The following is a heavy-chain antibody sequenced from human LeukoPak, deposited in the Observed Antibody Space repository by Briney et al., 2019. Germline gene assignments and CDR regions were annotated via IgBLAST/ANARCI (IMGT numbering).Heavy chain of an antibody. CDR3: ARKRYYYGSGSYYADY. CDR2: ISSSSSTI. V-gene: IGHV3-48*01. J-gene: IGHJ4*02. D-gene: IGHD3-10*01. CDR1: GFTFSSYS. Sequence: GGSLRLSCAASGFTFSSYSRNWVRQAPGKGLEWVSYISSSSSTIYYADSVKGRFTISRDNAKKSLYLQMNSLRAEDTAVYYCARKRYYYGSGSYYADYWGQGTLVTVSS.